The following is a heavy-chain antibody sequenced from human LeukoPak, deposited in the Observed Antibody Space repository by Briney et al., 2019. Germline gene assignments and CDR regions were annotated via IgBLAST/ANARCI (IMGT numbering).Heavy chain of an antibody. J-gene: IGHJ3*02. CDR2: IKQDGREK. CDR3: ARVRSSSWYRDAFDI. V-gene: IGHV3-7*01. Sequence: GGSLRLSCAASGFTFSSYWMSWVRQAPGKGLEWVANIKQDGREKYYVDSVKGRFTISTDNAKNSLFLQMSSLRAEDTALYYCARVRSSSWYRDAFDIWGQGTMVTVSS. CDR1: GFTFSSYW. D-gene: IGHD6-13*01.